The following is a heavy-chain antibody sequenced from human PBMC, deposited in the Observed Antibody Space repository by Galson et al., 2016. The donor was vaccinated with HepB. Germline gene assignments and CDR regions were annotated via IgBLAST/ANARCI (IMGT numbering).Heavy chain of an antibody. CDR3: RAKIWGGPDF. CDR1: GDSLTNNNW. V-gene: IGHV4-4*01. D-gene: IGHD2/OR15-2a*01. CDR2: IFHTGRT. J-gene: IGHJ4*02. Sequence: TLSLTCAVSGDSLTNNNWWTWVRQPPGKGLEWVGDIFHTGRTSYNPSLKSRISISVDKSNSHSFLELTSVTAADTAFYFCRAKIWGGPDFWGQGTLVTVAS.